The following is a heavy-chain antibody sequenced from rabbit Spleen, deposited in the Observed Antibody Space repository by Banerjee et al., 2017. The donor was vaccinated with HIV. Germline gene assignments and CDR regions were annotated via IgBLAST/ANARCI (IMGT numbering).Heavy chain of an antibody. Sequence: QEQLEESGGDLVKPEGSLTLTCTASGFSFSSSSMCWVRQAPGKGPEWIGYISSGGSSGTTYYASWAKGRFTISKTSSTTVTLQMTSLTASDTATYFCARYYSGGGHNLWGPGTLVTVS. CDR2: ISSGGSSGTT. CDR1: GFSFSSSS. V-gene: IGHV1S45*01. CDR3: ARYYSGGGHNL. D-gene: IGHD4-1*01. J-gene: IGHJ4*01.